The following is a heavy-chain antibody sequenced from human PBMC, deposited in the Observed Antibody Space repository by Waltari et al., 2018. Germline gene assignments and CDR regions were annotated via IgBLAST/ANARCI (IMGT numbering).Heavy chain of an antibody. V-gene: IGHV3-21*01. CDR2: ISSGGDFI. D-gene: IGHD6-13*01. CDR1: GFTFSTYI. CDR3: ARTIVAAGTYDAFDV. J-gene: IGHJ3*01. Sequence: EVQLVESGGGLVKPGGSLRLSCAASGFTFSTYIMNWVRKAPGRGLGWVSSISSGGDFIYYGDAVQGRFTISRDNAMNSLHLQINSLRVEDTAVYYCARTIVAAGTYDAFDVWGQGTMVTVSS.